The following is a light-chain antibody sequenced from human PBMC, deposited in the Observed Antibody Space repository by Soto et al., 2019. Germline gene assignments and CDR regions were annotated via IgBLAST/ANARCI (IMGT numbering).Light chain of an antibody. V-gene: IGKV3-15*01. CDR2: EAS. J-gene: IGKJ3*01. Sequence: IVMTQSPATLSVSPGERATLSCTASQSVSSDLAWYQQKPGQAPRLLIYEASIRATGIAARFSGSGSGTEFTLTISSLQSEDSAVYWCQQYNSWPFTFGPGTKVEFK. CDR3: QQYNSWPFT. CDR1: QSVSSD.